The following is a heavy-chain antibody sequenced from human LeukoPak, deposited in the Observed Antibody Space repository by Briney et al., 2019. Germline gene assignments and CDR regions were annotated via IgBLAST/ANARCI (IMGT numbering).Heavy chain of an antibody. V-gene: IGHV3-21*01. Sequence: GGSLRLSCAASGFTFSSYSMNWARQAPGKGLEWVSSISSSSSYIYYADSVKGRFTISRDNAKNSLYLQMNSLRADDTAVYYCASLDPNYYDSSGYYPFDDWGQGTPATVSS. D-gene: IGHD3-22*01. CDR1: GFTFSSYS. CDR3: ASLDPNYYDSSGYYPFDD. CDR2: ISSSSSYI. J-gene: IGHJ4*02.